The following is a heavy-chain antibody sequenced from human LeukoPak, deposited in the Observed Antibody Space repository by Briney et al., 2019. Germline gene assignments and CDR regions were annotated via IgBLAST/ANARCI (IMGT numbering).Heavy chain of an antibody. J-gene: IGHJ3*02. CDR2: IYYSGST. CDR3: ASLWSGYPRPFDI. Sequence: SETLSLTCTVSGGSISSYYWSWIRQPPGKGLEWIGYIYYSGSTNYNRSLKSRVTISVDTSKNQFSLKLSSVTAADTAVYYCASLWSGYPRPFDIWGQGTMVTVSS. V-gene: IGHV4-59*01. CDR1: GGSISSYY. D-gene: IGHD3-3*01.